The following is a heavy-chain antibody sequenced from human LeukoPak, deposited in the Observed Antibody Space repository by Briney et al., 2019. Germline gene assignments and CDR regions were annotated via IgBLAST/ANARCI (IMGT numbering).Heavy chain of an antibody. J-gene: IGHJ4*02. CDR3: ARAELSSPVPLNFDY. V-gene: IGHV1-3*01. CDR1: GYTFTSYA. CDR2: INAGNGNT. D-gene: IGHD1-14*01. Sequence: ASVKVSCKASGYTFTSYAMHWVRQAPGQRLEWMGWINAGNGNTKYLQKFQGRVTMTTDTSTSTAYMELRSLRSDDTAVYYCARAELSSPVPLNFDYWGQGTLVTVSS.